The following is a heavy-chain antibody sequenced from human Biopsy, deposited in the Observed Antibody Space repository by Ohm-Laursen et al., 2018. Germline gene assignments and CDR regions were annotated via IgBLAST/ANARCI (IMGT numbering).Heavy chain of an antibody. Sequence: SSVKVSCNASGVTFDTYAFGWVRQAPGQGLEWMGGRIPYFNTIYYARNFQDRTVITADRSARTTDMQLSGLRPDDTAVYYCVGGQRGPPIGVTVPGDAFDLWGPGTMVTVSP. J-gene: IGHJ3*01. V-gene: IGHV1-69*01. CDR2: RIPYFNTI. CDR1: GVTFDTYA. CDR3: VGGQRGPPIGVTVPGDAFDL. D-gene: IGHD2/OR15-2a*01.